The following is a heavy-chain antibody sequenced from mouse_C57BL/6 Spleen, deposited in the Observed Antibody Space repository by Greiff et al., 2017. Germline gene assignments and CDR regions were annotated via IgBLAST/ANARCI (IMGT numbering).Heavy chain of an antibody. Sequence: QVQLQQPGAELVKPGASVKLSCKASGYTFTSYWMHWVKQRPGRGLEWIGRIDPNSGGTKYNEKFKSKATLTVDKPSSTAYMHLSSLTSEDSAVYYCARGRYYDYDDAMDYWGQGTSVTVSS. CDR3: ARGRYYDYDDAMDY. CDR2: IDPNSGGT. V-gene: IGHV1-72*01. D-gene: IGHD2-4*01. CDR1: GYTFTSYW. J-gene: IGHJ4*01.